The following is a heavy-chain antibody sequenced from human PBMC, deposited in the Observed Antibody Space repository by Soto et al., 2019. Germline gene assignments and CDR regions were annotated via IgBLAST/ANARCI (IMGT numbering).Heavy chain of an antibody. CDR1: CGSISSGDYY. CDR2: IYYSGST. J-gene: IGHJ5*02. Sequence: SETLSLTGTVSCGSISSGDYYWSWIRQPPGKGLEWIVYIYYSGSTYYNPSLKSRVTISLDTSKNQFSLKLSSVTAADTAVYYCARGGNYYGSGWRFVPFDPWGQGTLVTVSS. V-gene: IGHV4-30-4*01. CDR3: ARGGNYYGSGWRFVPFDP. D-gene: IGHD3-10*01.